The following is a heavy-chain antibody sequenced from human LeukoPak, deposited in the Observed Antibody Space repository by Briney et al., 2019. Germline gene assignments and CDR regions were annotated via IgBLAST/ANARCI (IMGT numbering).Heavy chain of an antibody. CDR3: ARGTTSDFWSGYSPYYFDY. CDR1: GGSISSSSYY. CDR2: IYYSGST. Sequence: PSETLSLTCAVSGGSISSSSYYWGWIRQPPGKGLKWIGSIYYSGSTYYDPSLKSRATISVDTSKNQFSLKLSSVTAADTAVYYCARGTTSDFWSGYSPYYFDYWGQGTLVTVSS. D-gene: IGHD3-3*01. J-gene: IGHJ4*02. V-gene: IGHV4-39*01.